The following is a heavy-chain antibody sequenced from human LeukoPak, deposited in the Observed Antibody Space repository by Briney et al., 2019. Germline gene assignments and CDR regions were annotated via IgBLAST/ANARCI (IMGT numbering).Heavy chain of an antibody. CDR2: INPNSGGT. Sequence: ASVKVSCKASGYTFTGYYMHWVRQAPGQGLEWMGWINPNSGGTNYAQKFQGWVTMTRDTSISTAYMELSRLRSDDTAVYYCARVSPQWLVGFDYWGQGTLVTVSS. CDR3: ARVSPQWLVGFDY. CDR1: GYTFTGYY. V-gene: IGHV1-2*04. J-gene: IGHJ4*02. D-gene: IGHD6-19*01.